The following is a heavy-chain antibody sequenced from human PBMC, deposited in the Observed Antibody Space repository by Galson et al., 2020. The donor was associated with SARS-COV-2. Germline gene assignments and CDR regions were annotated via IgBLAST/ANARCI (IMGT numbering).Heavy chain of an antibody. CDR1: GYSISTGYY. D-gene: IGHD3-16*02. V-gene: IGHV4-38-2*02. CDR3: ARETPRDYDYVWGGYLDYCMDV. CDR2: IYHSRST. J-gene: IGHJ6*02. Sequence: ASETLSLTCTVSGYSISTGYYWRWIRQPPGKGLAWIGSIYHSRSTYYNPSLKRRVTIPVDTSKNQFSLKLSSVTAADTAVYYSARETPRDYDYVWGGYLDYCMDVWGQGTTVTVSS.